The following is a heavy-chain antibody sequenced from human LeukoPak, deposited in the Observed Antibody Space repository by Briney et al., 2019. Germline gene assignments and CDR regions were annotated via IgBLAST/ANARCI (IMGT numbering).Heavy chain of an antibody. D-gene: IGHD3-22*01. CDR1: GGTFSSYA. CDR2: IIPIFGTT. CDR3: ATNYYDSSGYYYGFDY. J-gene: IGHJ4*02. Sequence: ASVKVSCKASGGTFSSYAISWVRQAPGQGLEWMGGIIPIFGTTNYAQKFQGRVTITTDESASTAYMELSSLRSEDTAVYYCATNYYDSSGYYYGFDYWGQGTLVTVSS. V-gene: IGHV1-69*05.